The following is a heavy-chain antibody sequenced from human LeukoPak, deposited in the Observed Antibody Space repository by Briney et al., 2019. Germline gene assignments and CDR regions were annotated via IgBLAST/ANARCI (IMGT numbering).Heavy chain of an antibody. J-gene: IGHJ4*02. Sequence: GGSLRLSCAASGFTFSGYSMNWVRQAPGKGLEWVSYIISSSSTIYYADSVKGRFTISRDNAKNSLYLQMNSLRAEDTAVYYCARGRYTRRYFDYWGQGTLVTVSS. D-gene: IGHD6-13*01. CDR2: IISSSSTI. CDR3: ARGRYTRRYFDY. V-gene: IGHV3-48*01. CDR1: GFTFSGYS.